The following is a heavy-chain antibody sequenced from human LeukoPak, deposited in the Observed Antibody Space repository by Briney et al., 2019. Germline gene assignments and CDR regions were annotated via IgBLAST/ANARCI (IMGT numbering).Heavy chain of an antibody. J-gene: IGHJ5*02. Sequence: GGSLRLSCAASGFTFDDYGMSWVRQAPGKGLEWVSGINWNGGSTGYADSVKGRFTISRDNAKNSLYLQMNSLRAEDTAVYYCAREYGYSYGLNWFDPWGQGTLVTVSS. CDR2: INWNGGST. CDR3: AREYGYSYGLNWFDP. CDR1: GFTFDDYG. D-gene: IGHD5-18*01. V-gene: IGHV3-20*04.